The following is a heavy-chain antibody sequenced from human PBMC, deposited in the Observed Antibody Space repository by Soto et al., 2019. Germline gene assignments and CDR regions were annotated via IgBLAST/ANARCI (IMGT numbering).Heavy chain of an antibody. CDR1: GASITTDY. CDR3: ARHPPGGEQQLVNDWFDP. V-gene: IGHV4-59*08. Sequence: PSETLSLTCTVSGASITTDYWSWIRQPPGKGLEFIAYISASGTTNYNPSLNSRVTISVDTSKSQFSLRLSSVTAADTAVYYCARHPPGGEQQLVNDWFDPWGQGTVVTVSS. J-gene: IGHJ5*02. D-gene: IGHD6-13*01. CDR2: ISASGTT.